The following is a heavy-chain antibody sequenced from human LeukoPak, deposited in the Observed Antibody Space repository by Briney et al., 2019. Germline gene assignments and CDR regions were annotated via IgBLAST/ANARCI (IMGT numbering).Heavy chain of an antibody. CDR1: GGSISSYY. Sequence: KPSETLSLTCTVSGGSISSYYWSWIRQPPGKGLEWIGYIYYSGSTNYNPSLKSRVTVSVDMSKNQFSLKLSSVTAADTAVYYCARLEVGATTYVFDYWGQGTLVTVSS. CDR3: ARLEVGATTYVFDY. J-gene: IGHJ4*02. D-gene: IGHD1-26*01. V-gene: IGHV4-59*12. CDR2: IYYSGST.